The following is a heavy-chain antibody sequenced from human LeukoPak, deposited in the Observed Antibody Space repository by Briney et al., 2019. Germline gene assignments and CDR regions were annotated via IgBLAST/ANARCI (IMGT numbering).Heavy chain of an antibody. D-gene: IGHD3-3*01. CDR1: GFTFSTYA. Sequence: GGSVRLSCAASGFTFSTYAMHWVRQAPGRGLEWVAFIRYDGSNQYYADSVRGRFTISRDNSNNMLYLQANSLRPEDTAVYYCAKPLSNYDFWSGYKNWGQGTLVTISS. V-gene: IGHV3-30*02. CDR2: IRYDGSNQ. J-gene: IGHJ4*02. CDR3: AKPLSNYDFWSGYKN.